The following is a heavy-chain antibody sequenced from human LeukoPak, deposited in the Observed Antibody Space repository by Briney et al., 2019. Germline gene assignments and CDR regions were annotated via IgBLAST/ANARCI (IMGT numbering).Heavy chain of an antibody. CDR2: IYTSGST. D-gene: IGHD5-18*01. Sequence: SQTLSLTCTVSGGSISSGSYYWSWIRQPAGKGLEWIGRIYTSGSTNYNPSLKSRVTISVDTSKNQFSLKLSSVTAADTAVYYCARGLGIQLWTTISDYFDYWGQGTLVTVSS. CDR1: GGSISSGSYY. J-gene: IGHJ4*02. V-gene: IGHV4-61*02. CDR3: ARGLGIQLWTTISDYFDY.